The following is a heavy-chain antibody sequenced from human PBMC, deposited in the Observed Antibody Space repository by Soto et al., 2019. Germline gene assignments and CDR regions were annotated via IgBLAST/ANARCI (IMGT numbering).Heavy chain of an antibody. D-gene: IGHD2-15*01. V-gene: IGHV4-34*01. CDR3: ARVIVVVVAARNYYYYMDV. Sequence: SETLSLTCAVYGGSFSGYYWSWIRQPPGKGLEWIGEINHSGSTNYNPSLKSRVTISVDTSKNQFSLKLSSVTAADTAVYYCARVIVVVVAARNYYYYMDVWGKGTTVTVSS. J-gene: IGHJ6*03. CDR2: INHSGST. CDR1: GGSFSGYY.